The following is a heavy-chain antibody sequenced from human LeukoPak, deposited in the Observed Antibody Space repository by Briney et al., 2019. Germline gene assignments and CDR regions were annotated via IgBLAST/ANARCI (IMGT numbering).Heavy chain of an antibody. CDR2: IFPDDSDT. Sequence: GESLKISCKVSGYNFTNYWIAWVRQMPGKGLEWMGIIFPDDSDTRYSPSFQGQVTISADKSISTAYLQWSSLKASNTAMYYCARRYCSSTSCFKNYYYYGMDVWGQGTTVTVSS. J-gene: IGHJ6*02. D-gene: IGHD2-2*01. V-gene: IGHV5-51*01. CDR3: ARRYCSSTSCFKNYYYYGMDV. CDR1: GYNFTNYW.